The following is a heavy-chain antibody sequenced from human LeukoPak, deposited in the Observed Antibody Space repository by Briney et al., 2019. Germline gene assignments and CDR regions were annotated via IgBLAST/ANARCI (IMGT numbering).Heavy chain of an antibody. CDR2: ISAYNGNT. CDR1: GYTFTSYG. D-gene: IGHD2-2*01. V-gene: IGHV1-18*01. J-gene: IGHJ4*02. Sequence: ASVKVSCKASGYTFTSYGISWVRQAPGQGLEWMGWISAYNGNTNYAQKLQGRVTMTTDTSTSTAYMELRSLRSDDTAVYYCARDVAFTIVVVPAARAFDYWGQGTLVTVSS. CDR3: ARDVAFTIVVVPAARAFDY.